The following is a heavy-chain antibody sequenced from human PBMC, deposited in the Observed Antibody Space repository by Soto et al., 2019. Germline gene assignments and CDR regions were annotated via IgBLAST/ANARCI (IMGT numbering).Heavy chain of an antibody. CDR1: GFTFSSYS. Sequence: EVQLVESGGGLVQPGGSLRLSCAASGFTFSSYSMKWVRQAPGKGLEWVSYISSSSSTIYYADSVKGRFTISRDNAKNSLYLQMNSLRAEDTAVYYCVRHPERIAEIGWFDPWGQGTLVTVSS. J-gene: IGHJ5*02. CDR2: ISSSSSTI. V-gene: IGHV3-48*01. CDR3: VRHPERIAEIGWFDP. D-gene: IGHD6-13*01.